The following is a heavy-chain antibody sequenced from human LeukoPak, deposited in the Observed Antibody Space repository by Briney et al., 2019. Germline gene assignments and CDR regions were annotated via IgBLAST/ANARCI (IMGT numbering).Heavy chain of an antibody. CDR2: IYYSDST. V-gene: IGHV4-59*08. J-gene: IGHJ5*02. Sequence: SETLSLTCTVSGGSISNYFWSWIRQPPGKGLECIGYIYYSDSTNYNPSLKSRVTVSVDTSKNQFSLKLSSVTAADTAVYYCARLRVDYYGSGFDPWGQGTLVTVSS. CDR3: ARLRVDYYGSGFDP. D-gene: IGHD3-10*01. CDR1: GGSISNYF.